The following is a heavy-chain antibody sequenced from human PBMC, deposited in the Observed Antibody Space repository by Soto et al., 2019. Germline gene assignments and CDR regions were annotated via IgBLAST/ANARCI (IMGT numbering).Heavy chain of an antibody. CDR1: GFTFSSYG. J-gene: IGHJ4*02. CDR3: ARDPTNYSYGFNLCEY. CDR2: IWYDGSNK. D-gene: IGHD5-18*01. Sequence: GGALTLSCAASGFTFSSYGMPWGRQAPGKGLEGVGVIWYDGSNKYYADSVKGRFTISRDNYKNTLYLQMNSLRAEDTAVYYCARDPTNYSYGFNLCEYWGQGTMLTVSS. V-gene: IGHV3-33*01.